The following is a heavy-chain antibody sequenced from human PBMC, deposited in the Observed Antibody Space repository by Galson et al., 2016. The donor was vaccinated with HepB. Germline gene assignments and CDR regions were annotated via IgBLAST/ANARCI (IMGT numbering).Heavy chain of an antibody. CDR3: ASRGARSCSGGSCYECDY. CDR1: GGTFSYFA. CDR2: IIPIFGKA. J-gene: IGHJ4*02. D-gene: IGHD2-15*01. V-gene: IGHV1-69*13. Sequence: SVKVSCKASGGTFSYFAISWVRQAPGQGLEWMGGIIPIFGKADYAQKFQGRVMITADDSTSTAYMELSSLRSEDTAVYYCASRGARSCSGGSCYECDYWGQGTLVTVSS.